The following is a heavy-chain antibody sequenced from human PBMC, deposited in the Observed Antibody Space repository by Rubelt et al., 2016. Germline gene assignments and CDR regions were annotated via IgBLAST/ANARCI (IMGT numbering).Heavy chain of an antibody. CDR2: INPNTGGT. CDR1: GYTFTGYF. CDR3: ARDRPSDC. Sequence: QVQLVQSGAEVKKPGASVNVSCKAYGYTFTGYFMHWLRQAPGQGLEWMGSINPNTGGTYFAQKFQGRVTMNRDTYISTAYMELTRLTSDDTAVYYCARDRPSDCWGQGTLVTVSS. V-gene: IGHV1-2*02. J-gene: IGHJ4*02.